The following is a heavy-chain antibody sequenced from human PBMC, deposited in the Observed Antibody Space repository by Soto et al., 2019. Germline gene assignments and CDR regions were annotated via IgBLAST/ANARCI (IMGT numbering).Heavy chain of an antibody. CDR1: GYTFTSYG. CDR2: ISAYNGNT. V-gene: IGHV1-18*01. J-gene: IGHJ5*02. D-gene: IGHD2-2*01. Sequence: QVQLVQSVAEVKKPGASVKVSCKASGYTFTSYGISWVRQAPGQGLEWMGWISAYNGNTNYAQKLQGRVTMTTDTSTSTAYMELRSLRSDDTAVYYCARDPPIVVVPAARIRFDPLGQGTLVTVSS. CDR3: ARDPPIVVVPAARIRFDP.